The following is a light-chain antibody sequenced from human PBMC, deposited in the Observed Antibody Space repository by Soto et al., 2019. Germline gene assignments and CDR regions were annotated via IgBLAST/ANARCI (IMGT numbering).Light chain of an antibody. Sequence: QSVLTQPPSASGTPGQRITISCSGSSSNIESNTINWYQQLPGTAPKLLIYSHNQRPSGVPDRFSGSKSGTSASLAISGLQSEDETDYYCAAWDDSLNGGVFGGGTKLTVL. J-gene: IGLJ2*01. CDR1: SSNIESNT. CDR3: AAWDDSLNGGV. CDR2: SHN. V-gene: IGLV1-44*01.